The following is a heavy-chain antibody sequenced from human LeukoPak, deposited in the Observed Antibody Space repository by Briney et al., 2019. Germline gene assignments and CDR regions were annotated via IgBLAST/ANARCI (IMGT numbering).Heavy chain of an antibody. CDR3: GVLFAPHGFNRIVGATTTDY. Sequence: ASVKVSCKASGGTFSSYAISWVRQAPGQGLEWMGGIIPIFGTANYAQKFQGRVTITADESTSTAHMELSSLRSEDTAVYYCGVLFAPHGFNRIVGATTTDYWGQGTLVTVSS. CDR1: GGTFSSYA. J-gene: IGHJ4*02. D-gene: IGHD1-26*01. CDR2: IIPIFGTA. V-gene: IGHV1-69*01.